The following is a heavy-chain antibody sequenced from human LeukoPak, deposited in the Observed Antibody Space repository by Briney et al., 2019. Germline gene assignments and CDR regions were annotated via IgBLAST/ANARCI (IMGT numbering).Heavy chain of an antibody. J-gene: IGHJ4*02. Sequence: PSETLSLPCTVFGGSINSRDENWHWIRKPPGKGLEWIGNVDYNGNIYYSPSLKSRALVSVDTSKNQVSLRLTSVTVADTAVYFCARSNHFWSGFLDAWGQGTLVTVSS. V-gene: IGHV4-39*07. CDR2: VDYNGNI. D-gene: IGHD3-3*02. CDR3: ARSNHFWSGFLDA. CDR1: GGSINSRDEN.